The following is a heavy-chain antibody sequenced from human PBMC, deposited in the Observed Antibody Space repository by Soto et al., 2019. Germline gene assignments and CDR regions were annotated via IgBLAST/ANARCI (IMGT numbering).Heavy chain of an antibody. D-gene: IGHD6-13*01. CDR2: INHSGST. Sequence: SETLSLTCAVYGGSFSGYYWSWIRQPPGKGLEWIGEINHSGSTNYNPSLKSRVTISVDTSKNQFSLKLSSVTAADTAVYYCARTEQQLTLGGRYYYYMDVWGKGTTVIVSS. V-gene: IGHV4-34*01. CDR3: ARTEQQLTLGGRYYYYMDV. CDR1: GGSFSGYY. J-gene: IGHJ6*03.